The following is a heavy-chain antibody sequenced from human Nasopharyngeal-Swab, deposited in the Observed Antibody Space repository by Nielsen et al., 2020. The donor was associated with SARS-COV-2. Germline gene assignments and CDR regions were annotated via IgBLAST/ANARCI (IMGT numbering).Heavy chain of an antibody. V-gene: IGHV1-18*04. Sequence: ASVKVSCKTSGYTYTGYYVHWVRQAPGQGLEWVGRISVYNGNTNYAQKLQGRVTMTTDTSTSTAYMELRSLRSDDTAVYYCARDLPRITIFGVVDYWGQGTLVTVSS. D-gene: IGHD3-3*01. CDR1: GYTYTGYY. CDR2: ISVYNGNT. J-gene: IGHJ4*02. CDR3: ARDLPRITIFGVVDY.